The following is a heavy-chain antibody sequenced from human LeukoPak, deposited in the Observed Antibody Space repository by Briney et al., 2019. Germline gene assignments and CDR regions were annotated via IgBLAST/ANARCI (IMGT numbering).Heavy chain of an antibody. D-gene: IGHD3-10*01. V-gene: IGHV3-30*18. CDR2: ISYDGSNK. Sequence: GGSLRLSCAPSGIIFSAHSIYGVCQAPGKGLEWVAVISYDGSNKYYADSVKGRFAISRDNSKNKLYLQMNSLRAEDTAVYYCDKDNGLGMKFSLNYWGQGTLVTVSS. CDR1: GIIFSAHS. CDR3: DKDNGLGMKFSLNY. J-gene: IGHJ4*02.